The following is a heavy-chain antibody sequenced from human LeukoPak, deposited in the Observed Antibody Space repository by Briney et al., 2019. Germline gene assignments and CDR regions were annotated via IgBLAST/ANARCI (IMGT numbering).Heavy chain of an antibody. J-gene: IGHJ4*02. D-gene: IGHD2-8*01. CDR2: ISSTTNYI. CDR1: GFTISSYS. V-gene: IGHV3-21*01. CDR3: ARDAKGYCSDGVCAD. Sequence: PGGSLRLSCVASGFTISSYSMNWVRQAPGKGLEWVSSISSTTNYIYDYADSVRGRFTISRDNAKNSLYLQMNSLRAEDTAVYYCARDAKGYCSDGVCADWGQGTLVTVSS.